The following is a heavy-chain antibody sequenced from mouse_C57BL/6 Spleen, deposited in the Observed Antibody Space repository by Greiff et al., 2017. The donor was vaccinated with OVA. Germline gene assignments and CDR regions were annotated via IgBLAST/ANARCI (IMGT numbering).Heavy chain of an antibody. V-gene: IGHV1-55*01. CDR3: ARFDGYYVKYFYV. CDR1: GYTFTSYW. D-gene: IGHD2-3*01. Sequence: QVQLKQPGAELVKPGASVKMSCKASGYTFTSYWITWVKQRPGQGLEWIGDIYPGSGSTNYNEKFKSKATLTVDTSSSTAYMQLSSLTSEDSAVYYSARFDGYYVKYFYVWGTGTTVTVSS. J-gene: IGHJ1*03. CDR2: IYPGSGST.